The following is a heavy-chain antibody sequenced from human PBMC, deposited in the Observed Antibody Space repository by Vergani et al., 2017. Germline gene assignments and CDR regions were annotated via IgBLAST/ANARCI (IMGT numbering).Heavy chain of an antibody. D-gene: IGHD3-22*01. V-gene: IGHV1-69*01. CDR1: GGTFSSDA. J-gene: IGHJ5*02. CDR2: LIPIFGTA. Sequence: QGQLVQSGDEVKKPGSSVKVSCKASGGTFSSDAISWVRPAPGQGLEWMGGLIPIFGTANYAQKFQGRVTITADESTRTAYMEPSSLRSEDTAVYYSARKWAAYYYDRSGYRYNWFVPWGQGSLVTVSS. CDR3: ARKWAAYYYDRSGYRYNWFVP.